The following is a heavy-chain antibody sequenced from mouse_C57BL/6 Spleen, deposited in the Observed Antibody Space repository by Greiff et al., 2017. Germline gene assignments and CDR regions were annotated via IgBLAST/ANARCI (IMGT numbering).Heavy chain of an antibody. V-gene: IGHV1-69*01. CDR1: GYTFTSYW. Sequence: QVQLQQPGAELVMPGASVKLSCKASGYTFTSYWMHWVKQRPGQGLEWIGEIDPSDSYTNYNQKFKGKSTLTVDKSSSTAYMQLSSLTSEDSAVYYCARSRRRWLLVGFDYWGQGTTLTVSS. CDR2: IDPSDSYT. J-gene: IGHJ2*01. D-gene: IGHD2-3*01. CDR3: ARSRRRWLLVGFDY.